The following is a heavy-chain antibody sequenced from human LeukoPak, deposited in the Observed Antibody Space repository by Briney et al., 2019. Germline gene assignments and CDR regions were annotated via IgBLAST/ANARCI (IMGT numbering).Heavy chain of an antibody. V-gene: IGHV4-38-2*02. Sequence: SETLSLTCTVSGQSISSGYYWGWTRQPPGKGLEWIGTIYHSGSTYYNPSLKSRVTISVDTSKNQFSLKLSSVTAADTAVYYCAKTRDDLLVGHIDYWGQGTLVTVSS. D-gene: IGHD3/OR15-3a*01. J-gene: IGHJ4*02. CDR1: GQSISSGYY. CDR3: AKTRDDLLVGHIDY. CDR2: IYHSGST.